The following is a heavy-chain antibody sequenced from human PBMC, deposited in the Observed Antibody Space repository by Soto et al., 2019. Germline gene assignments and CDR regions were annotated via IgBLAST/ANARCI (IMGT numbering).Heavy chain of an antibody. D-gene: IGHD6-6*01. J-gene: IGHJ3*02. CDR2: ISGSGGST. Sequence: EVQLLESGGGLVQHGGSLRLSCSASGFTFSIYAMSWVRQAPGKGLEWVSGISGSGGSTYYADSVKGRFTISRDNSKNTLYLQMNSLRAEDTAVYYCAKDRVGGRPVDAFDIWGQGTMVTVSS. CDR1: GFTFSIYA. V-gene: IGHV3-23*01. CDR3: AKDRVGGRPVDAFDI.